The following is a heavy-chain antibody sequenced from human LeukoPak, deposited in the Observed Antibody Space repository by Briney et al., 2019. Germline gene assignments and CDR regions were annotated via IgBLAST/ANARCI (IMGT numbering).Heavy chain of an antibody. D-gene: IGHD5-24*01. CDR1: GYTFTGYY. Sequence: ASVKVSCKASGYTFTGYYMHWVRQAPGQGLEWMGWINPNSGGTNYAQKFQGRVTMTRDTSISTAYMELNNLRSDDTAVYYCALRDGYNSYYFDYWGQGTLVTVSS. CDR2: INPNSGGT. J-gene: IGHJ4*02. V-gene: IGHV1-2*02. CDR3: ALRDGYNSYYFDY.